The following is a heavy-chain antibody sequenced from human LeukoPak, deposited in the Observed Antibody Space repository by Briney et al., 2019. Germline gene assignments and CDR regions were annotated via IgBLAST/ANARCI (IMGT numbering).Heavy chain of an antibody. V-gene: IGHV3-7*01. CDR2: INQDGSEK. D-gene: IGHD3-3*01. J-gene: IGHJ4*02. CDR1: GFTFSSYW. CDR3: AREPAVDYDFWSGYLYY. Sequence: PGGSLRLSCAASGFTFSSYWMSWVRQAPGKGLEWVANINQDGSEKYYVDSVKGRFTISRDNAKNSLYLQMNSLRAEDTAVYYCAREPAVDYDFWSGYLYYWGQGTLVTVSS.